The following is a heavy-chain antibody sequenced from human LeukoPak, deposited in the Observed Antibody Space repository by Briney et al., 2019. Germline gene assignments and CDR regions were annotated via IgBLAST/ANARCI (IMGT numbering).Heavy chain of an antibody. V-gene: IGHV3-48*01. Sequence: PGGSLRLSCAASGFTFSSYSMNWVRQAPGKGLEWASYISSSSSTIYYADSVKGRFTISRDNAKNSLYLQMNSLRAEDTAVYYCARPTGYCSSTSCYSGYYYYYGMDVWGQGTTVTVSS. CDR3: ARPTGYCSSTSCYSGYYYYYGMDV. CDR1: GFTFSSYS. CDR2: ISSSSSTI. J-gene: IGHJ6*02. D-gene: IGHD2-2*01.